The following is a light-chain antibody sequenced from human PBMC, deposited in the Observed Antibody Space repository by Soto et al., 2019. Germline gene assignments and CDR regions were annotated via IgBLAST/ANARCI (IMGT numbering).Light chain of an antibody. CDR1: SSDVGSDNL. V-gene: IGLV2-23*02. Sequence: QSALTQPASVSGSPGQSITISCTGTSSDVGSDNLVSWYQQHPGKAPKFIIYEVSQRPAGVSYRFSGYKSGNTAYLTISGLQAEDEADYYCCSYAGSITYVFGTGTKVTVL. CDR2: EVS. J-gene: IGLJ1*01. CDR3: CSYAGSITYV.